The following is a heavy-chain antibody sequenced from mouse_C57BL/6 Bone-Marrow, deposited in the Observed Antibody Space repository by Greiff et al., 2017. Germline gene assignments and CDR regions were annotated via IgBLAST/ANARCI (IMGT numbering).Heavy chain of an antibody. D-gene: IGHD1-1*02. CDR1: GFSLTSYG. J-gene: IGHJ3*01. CDR3: AKNGGGVWFAY. Sequence: QVQLQQSGPGLVQPSQCLSITCTVSGFSLTSYGVHWVRQSPGKGLEWLGVIWRGGSTDYNAAFMSRLSITTDNSTSQVYFKMNSLQADDTAIYYCAKNGGGVWFAYGGQGTLVTVSA. CDR2: IWRGGST. V-gene: IGHV2-5*01.